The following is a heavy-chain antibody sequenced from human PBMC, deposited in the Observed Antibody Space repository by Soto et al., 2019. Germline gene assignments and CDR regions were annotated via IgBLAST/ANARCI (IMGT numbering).Heavy chain of an antibody. V-gene: IGHV5-51*01. Sequence: PGESLKISCKASGYSFTTYWIGWVRQMPGKGLGWMGIIYPGDSDTRYSPSFQGQVTISADTSISTAYLQWSSLKASDTAIYYCVRGYTYAGREGFDPWGQGTLVTVSS. CDR2: IYPGDSDT. CDR1: GYSFTTYW. D-gene: IGHD5-18*01. CDR3: VRGYTYAGREGFDP. J-gene: IGHJ5*02.